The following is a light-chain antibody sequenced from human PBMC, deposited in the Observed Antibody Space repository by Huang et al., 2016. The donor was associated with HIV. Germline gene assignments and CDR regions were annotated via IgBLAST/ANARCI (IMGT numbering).Light chain of an antibody. J-gene: IGKJ1*01. CDR2: LNS. CDR1: QSLLHSNGYNY. V-gene: IGKV2-28*01. CDR3: IQALQPPWT. Sequence: DIVVTQSPLSLPVTPGEPASISCRSSQSLLHSNGYNYLHWYLQKPGQSPQLLIYLNSNRASGVPDRFSGSGSGTDFTLRISKVEAEDVGVYYCIQALQPPWTFGQGTKVEI.